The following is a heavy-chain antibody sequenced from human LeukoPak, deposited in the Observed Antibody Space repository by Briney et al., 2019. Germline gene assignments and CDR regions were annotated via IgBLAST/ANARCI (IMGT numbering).Heavy chain of an antibody. CDR2: ISYDGSDQ. D-gene: IGHD4-23*01. CDR3: ARGAYGRANSHYFYGLDV. V-gene: IGHV3-30*09. CDR1: GFIFTTYT. Sequence: GGSLRLSCAASGFIFTTYTMHWVRQAPGKGLEWVAVISYDGSDQYYADSVKGRFAISRDNLKNTLYLQMDRLRAEDTAVYYCARGAYGRANSHYFYGLDVWGQGATLTVS. J-gene: IGHJ6*02.